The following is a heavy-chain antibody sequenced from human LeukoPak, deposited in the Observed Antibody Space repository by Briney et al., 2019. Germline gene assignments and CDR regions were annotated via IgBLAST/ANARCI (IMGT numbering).Heavy chain of an antibody. D-gene: IGHD2-2*01. CDR1: GYTFTSYD. J-gene: IGHJ4*02. Sequence: ASVKVSCKASGYTFTSYDINWVRQATGQGLEWMGWMNPNSGNTGYAQKFQGRVTMTRDTSISTAYMELSRLRSDDTAVYYCAKVPAAMPPKNYFDYWGQGTLVTVSS. V-gene: IGHV1-8*01. CDR2: MNPNSGNT. CDR3: AKVPAAMPPKNYFDY.